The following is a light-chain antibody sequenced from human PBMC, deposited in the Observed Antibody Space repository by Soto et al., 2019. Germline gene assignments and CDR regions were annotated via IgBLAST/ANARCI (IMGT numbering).Light chain of an antibody. CDR3: ASCDDSLDGPMV. CDR1: SSNIGSNT. J-gene: IGLJ3*02. Sequence: QSVLTQPPSASGTLGQRVTISCSGSSSNIGSNTVNWYQQFPGMAPKLLIYSDNQRPSGVPDRFSGSKSGTSASLAISGLQSEDEADYYCASCDDSLDGPMVFGGGTKLTVL. V-gene: IGLV1-44*01. CDR2: SDN.